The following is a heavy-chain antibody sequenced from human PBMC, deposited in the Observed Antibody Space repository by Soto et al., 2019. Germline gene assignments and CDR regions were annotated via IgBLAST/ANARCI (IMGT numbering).Heavy chain of an antibody. V-gene: IGHV1-18*01. D-gene: IGHD2-2*01. CDR3: ARTHCTSTTCYAYAGDFQH. Sequence: ASVKVSCKASGYTFTSHGISWVRQAPGQGLEWMGWISTDNGNTNYAQKLQGRVTMTTDTSTSTAYMELRSLRSDDTAMYYCARTHCTSTTCYAYAGDFQHWGQGTLVTAPQ. CDR1: GYTFTSHG. J-gene: IGHJ1*01. CDR2: ISTDNGNT.